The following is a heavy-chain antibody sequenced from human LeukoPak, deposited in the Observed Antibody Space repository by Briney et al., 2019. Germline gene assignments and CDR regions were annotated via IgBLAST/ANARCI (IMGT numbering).Heavy chain of an antibody. CDR2: ISGSGGST. CDR1: GFTFSSYA. CDR3: AKVRWLHPNPPFDY. Sequence: GGSLRLSCAASGFTFSSYAMSWVRQAPGKGLEWVSAISGSGGSTYYADSVKGRFTTSRDNSKNTLYLQMNSLRAEDTAVYYCAKVRWLHPNPPFDYWGQGTLVTVSS. J-gene: IGHJ4*02. V-gene: IGHV3-23*01. D-gene: IGHD5-24*01.